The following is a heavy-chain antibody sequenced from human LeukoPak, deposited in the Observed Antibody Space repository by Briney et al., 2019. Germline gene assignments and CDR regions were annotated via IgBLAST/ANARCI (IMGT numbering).Heavy chain of an antibody. CDR3: ARDRSSGWYWFDP. V-gene: IGHV4-59*01. D-gene: IGHD6-19*01. CDR2: IYYSGST. CDR1: GGSISSYY. Sequence: SETLSLTCTVSGGSISSYYWSWIRQPPGKGLEWIGYIYYSGSTNYNPSLKSRVTISVDTSKNQFSLKLSSVTAADTAVYYRARDRSSGWYWFDPWGQGTLVTVSS. J-gene: IGHJ5*02.